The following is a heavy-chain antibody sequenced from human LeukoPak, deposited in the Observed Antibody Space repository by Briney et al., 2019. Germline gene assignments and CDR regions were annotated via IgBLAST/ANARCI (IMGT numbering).Heavy chain of an antibody. Sequence: GGSLRLSCAASGFTFSNFAMNWVRQAPGKGLDWVTAISSSGGLTFYADSVKGRFTVSRDNSKSTLYLQMNSLRVEDTAVYYCAKVISGWYPFGDWGQGTLVTVSS. CDR1: GFTFSNFA. V-gene: IGHV3-23*01. CDR3: AKVISGWYPFGD. CDR2: ISSSGGLT. D-gene: IGHD6-19*01. J-gene: IGHJ4*02.